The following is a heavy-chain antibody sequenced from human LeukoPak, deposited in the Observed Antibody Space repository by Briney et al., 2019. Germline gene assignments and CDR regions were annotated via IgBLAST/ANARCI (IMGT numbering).Heavy chain of an antibody. V-gene: IGHV5-51*03. Sequence: GQSMTLSWHGAAYSFTSYCIGCESQMAGECMEWMGFIFPGDSDTRYRPSFQGQVTISADNSISAAYLQWSSLKASDTAMYYCASTSIVGATCDAFDIWGQGTMVTVSS. D-gene: IGHD1-26*01. CDR1: AYSFTSYC. CDR2: IFPGDSDT. CDR3: ASTSIVGATCDAFDI. J-gene: IGHJ3*02.